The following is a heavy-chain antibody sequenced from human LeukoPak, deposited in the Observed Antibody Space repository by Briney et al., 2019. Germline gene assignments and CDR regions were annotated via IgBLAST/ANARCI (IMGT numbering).Heavy chain of an antibody. CDR3: ARGELWYPDY. Sequence: GGSLRLSCAASGFTFSSYAMSWVRQALGKGLEWVSAISGSGGSTYYADSVKGRFTISRDNSKNTLYLQMNSLRAEDTAVYYCARGELWYPDYWGQGTLVTVSS. CDR2: ISGSGGST. D-gene: IGHD3-16*01. CDR1: GFTFSSYA. V-gene: IGHV3-23*01. J-gene: IGHJ4*02.